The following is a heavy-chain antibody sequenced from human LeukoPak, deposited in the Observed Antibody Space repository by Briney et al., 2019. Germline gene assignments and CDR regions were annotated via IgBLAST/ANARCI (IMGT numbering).Heavy chain of an antibody. D-gene: IGHD3-16*02. Sequence: PSETLSLTCAVSGYSISSGHYWGWIRQPPGNGLEWIGTIYYSGSTYYNPSLKSRVTISVYTSKNQFSLKLSSVTAADTAVYYCARRRLHLGELSSYYFGYWGQGTLVTVSS. V-gene: IGHV4-38-2*01. J-gene: IGHJ4*02. CDR2: IYYSGST. CDR3: ARRRLHLGELSSYYFGY. CDR1: GYSISSGHY.